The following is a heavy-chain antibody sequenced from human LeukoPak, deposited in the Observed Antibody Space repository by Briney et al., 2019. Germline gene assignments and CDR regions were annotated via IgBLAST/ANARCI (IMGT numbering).Heavy chain of an antibody. CDR2: INPSGGST. CDR1: GHTFTSYY. D-gene: IGHD3-3*01. CDR3: AGGKRRPLKITIFGVAPPPYGMDV. V-gene: IGHV1-46*01. Sequence: GASVKVSCKASGHTFTSYYMHWVRQAPGQGLEWMGIINPSGGSTSYAQKFQGRVTMTRDTSTSTVYMELSSLRSEDTAVYYCAGGKRRPLKITIFGVAPPPYGMDVWGQGTTVTVSS. J-gene: IGHJ6*02.